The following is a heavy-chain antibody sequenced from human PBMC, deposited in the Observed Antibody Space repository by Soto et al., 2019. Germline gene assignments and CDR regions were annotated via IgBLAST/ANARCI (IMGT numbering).Heavy chain of an antibody. CDR3: ARGATAGNYFDY. V-gene: IGHV3-74*03. CDR1: GFTFSSYW. Sequence: GGSLRLSCAASGFTFSSYWMLWVRQAPGKGLVWVSRVKSDGSITTYADSVKGRFTIPRDNAKNTVYLQMNSLRADDTAVYYCARGATAGNYFDYWGQGALVTVSS. D-gene: IGHD6-13*01. CDR2: VKSDGSIT. J-gene: IGHJ4*02.